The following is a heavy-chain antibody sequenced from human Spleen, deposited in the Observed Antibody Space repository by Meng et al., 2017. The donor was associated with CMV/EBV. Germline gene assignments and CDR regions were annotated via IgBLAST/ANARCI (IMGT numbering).Heavy chain of an antibody. CDR3: AKEDSSGYPGY. CDR1: GFTFRNYG. D-gene: IGHD3-22*01. CDR2: ISYDGDNK. J-gene: IGHJ4*02. Sequence: QGQLVESGGGVVQPGRSLRFSCAASGFTFRNYGMHWVRQAPGKGVEWVALISYDGDNKSYAESVKGRSTISRDNSKKTLYLEMNSLRAEDTAVFYCAKEDSSGYPGYWGQGALVTVSS. V-gene: IGHV3-30*18.